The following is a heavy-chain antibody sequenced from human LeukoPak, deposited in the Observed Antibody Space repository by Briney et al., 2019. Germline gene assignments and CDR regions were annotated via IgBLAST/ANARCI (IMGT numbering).Heavy chain of an antibody. CDR2: ISSSSSYI. CDR1: GFTFSTYS. J-gene: IGHJ4*02. V-gene: IGHV3-21*01. D-gene: IGHD4-17*01. CDR3: ARDGAVTNGRYFDY. Sequence: GGSLRLSCAASGFTFSTYSMNWVRQAPGKGLEWVSSISSSSSYIYYGDSVKGRFTISRDNAKNSLYLQMNSLRAEDTAVYYCARDGAVTNGRYFDYWGQGTLVTVSS.